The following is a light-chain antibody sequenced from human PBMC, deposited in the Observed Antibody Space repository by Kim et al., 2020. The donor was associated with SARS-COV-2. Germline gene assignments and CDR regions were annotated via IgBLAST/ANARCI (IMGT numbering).Light chain of an antibody. CDR1: QSIDYL. J-gene: IGKJ1*01. Sequence: ASAGDRVTITCRTSQSIDYLLAWYQHKPGTAPKLLIYMASRLEGVVPLRFSGSGSGTYFTLTINSMQPDDVATYYCQRYDTFAKTFGQGTKVDIK. CDR2: MAS. CDR3: QRYDTFAKT. V-gene: IGKV1-5*03.